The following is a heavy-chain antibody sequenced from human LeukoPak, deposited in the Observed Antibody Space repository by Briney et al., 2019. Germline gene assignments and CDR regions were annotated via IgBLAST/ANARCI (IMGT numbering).Heavy chain of an antibody. Sequence: SKTLSLTCTVSGDSISSNNYFWGWICQPPGKGLEWIGEISYNGNTYYNPSLKSRVTISVDTSKNQFSLNLNSVTAADTAVYYCARGGAARLHFQNWGQGTLITVPS. CDR3: ARGGAARLHFQN. J-gene: IGHJ1*01. V-gene: IGHV4-39*07. CDR1: GDSISSNNYF. D-gene: IGHD6-6*01. CDR2: ISYNGNT.